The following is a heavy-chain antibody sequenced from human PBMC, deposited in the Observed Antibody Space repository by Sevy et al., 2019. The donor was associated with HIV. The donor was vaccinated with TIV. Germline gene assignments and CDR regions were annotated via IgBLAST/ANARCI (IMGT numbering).Heavy chain of an antibody. CDR2: ISGSSSYI. CDR3: ARDLGTTATPYYYGMDV. CDR1: GFTFSSYS. V-gene: IGHV3-21*01. J-gene: IGHJ6*02. Sequence: GGSLRLSCAASGFTFSSYSMNWVRQAPGKGLEWVSSISGSSSYIYYADSVKGRFTISRDNAKNSLYLQMNSLRAEDTAVYYCARDLGTTATPYYYGMDVWGQGTTVTVSS. D-gene: IGHD4-17*01.